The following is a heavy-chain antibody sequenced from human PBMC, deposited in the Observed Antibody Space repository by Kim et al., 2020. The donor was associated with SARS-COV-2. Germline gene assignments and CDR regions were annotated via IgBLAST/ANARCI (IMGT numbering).Heavy chain of an antibody. Sequence: DSVKGRFPISRDNSKNTLYLQMNSLRAEDTAVYYCAKRNSDSGTYYSVDYWGQGTLVTVSS. V-gene: IGHV3-23*01. J-gene: IGHJ4*02. CDR3: AKRNSDSGTYYSVDY. D-gene: IGHD3-10*01.